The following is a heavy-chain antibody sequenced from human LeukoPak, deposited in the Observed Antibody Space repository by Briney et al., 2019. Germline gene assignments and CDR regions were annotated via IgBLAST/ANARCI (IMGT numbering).Heavy chain of an antibody. J-gene: IGHJ6*03. Sequence: GGSLRLSCAASGFTFSNFGMHWVRQAPGKGMEWVAVMLYDGNNRYYADSVKGRFTISRDNAKNALYLQMNSLRADDTALYYCAKMKGQRLNDYCMDVWGKGTTVTVSS. CDR1: GFTFSNFG. V-gene: IGHV3-33*06. CDR3: AKMKGQRLNDYCMDV. CDR2: MLYDGNNR.